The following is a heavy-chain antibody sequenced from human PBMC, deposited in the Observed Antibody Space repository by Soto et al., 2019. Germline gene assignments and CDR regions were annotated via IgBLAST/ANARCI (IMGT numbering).Heavy chain of an antibody. CDR2: IYNSGST. V-gene: IGHV4-4*02. J-gene: IGHJ4*02. CDR3: ARANNRKCDY. CDR1: GDSISSNTYW. Sequence: SETLSLTCTVSGDSISSNTYWWSWVRQPPGKGLEWLGEIYNSGSTNYNPSLKSRVTMSVGESKNQFSLNLRSVTAADTAVYYCARANNRKCDYWGPGILVTVSS. D-gene: IGHD1-1*01.